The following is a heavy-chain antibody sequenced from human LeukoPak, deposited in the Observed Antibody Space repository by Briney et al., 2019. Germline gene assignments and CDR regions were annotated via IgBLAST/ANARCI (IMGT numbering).Heavy chain of an antibody. CDR1: GDSVSSNSAA. CDR3: ASRVGATTGWYFDL. Sequence: SQTLSLTCAISGDSVSSNSAAWNWIRQSPSRGLEWLGRTYYRSKWYDYAVSVKSRITINPDTSKNQFSLQLNSVTPEDTAVYYCASRVGATTGWYFDLWGRGTLVTVSS. CDR2: TYYRSKWY. V-gene: IGHV6-1*01. D-gene: IGHD1-26*01. J-gene: IGHJ2*01.